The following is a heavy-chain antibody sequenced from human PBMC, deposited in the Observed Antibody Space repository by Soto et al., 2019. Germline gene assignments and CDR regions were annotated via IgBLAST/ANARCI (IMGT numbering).Heavy chain of an antibody. D-gene: IGHD4-4*01. CDR3: ARGGVTNLFDY. J-gene: IGHJ4*02. V-gene: IGHV4-30-4*01. Sequence: TSETLSLTCTVSGGSISSGDYYWSWIRQPPGKGLEWIGYIYYSGSTYYNPSLKSRVTISVDTSKNQFSLKLSSVTAADTAVYYCARGGVTNLFDYWGQGTLVTVSS. CDR1: GGSISSGDYY. CDR2: IYYSGST.